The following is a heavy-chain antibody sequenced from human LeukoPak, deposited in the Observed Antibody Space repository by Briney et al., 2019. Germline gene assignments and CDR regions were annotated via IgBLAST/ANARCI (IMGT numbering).Heavy chain of an antibody. CDR2: MNPDSGNT. CDR1: GYTFTSYD. CDR3: ARDQGPPYYDILTGYFSANYYYMDV. V-gene: IGHV1-8*01. J-gene: IGHJ6*03. D-gene: IGHD3-9*01. Sequence: ASVKVSCKASGYTFTSYDINWVRQATGQGLEWMGWMNPDSGNTGYAQKFQGRVTMTTDTSTSTAYMELRSLRSDDTAVYYCARDQGPPYYDILTGYFSANYYYMDVWGKGTTVTISS.